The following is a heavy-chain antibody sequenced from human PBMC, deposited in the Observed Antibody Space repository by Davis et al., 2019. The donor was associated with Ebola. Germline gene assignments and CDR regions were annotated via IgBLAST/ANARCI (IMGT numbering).Heavy chain of an antibody. CDR3: ATGDYDSSGYYYDY. D-gene: IGHD3-22*01. V-gene: IGHV3-23*01. CDR2: ISGSGGST. J-gene: IGHJ4*02. Sequence: GESLKISCAASGFTFSSYAMSWVRQAPGKGLEWVSAISGSGGSTYYADSVKGRFTTSRDNSKNTLYLQMNSLRAEDTAVYYCATGDYDSSGYYYDYWGQGTLVTVSS. CDR1: GFTFSSYA.